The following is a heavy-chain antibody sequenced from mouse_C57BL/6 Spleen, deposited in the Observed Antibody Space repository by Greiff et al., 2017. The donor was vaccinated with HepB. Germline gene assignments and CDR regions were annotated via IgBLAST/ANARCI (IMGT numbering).Heavy chain of an antibody. J-gene: IGHJ2*01. Sequence: EVQLQQSGPELVKPGASVKISCKASGYTFTDYYMNWVKQSHGKSLEWIGDINPNNGGTSYNQKFKGKATLTVDKSSSTAYMELRSLTSEDSADYYCARSQTGYYFDYWGQGTTLTVSS. CDR2: INPNNGGT. V-gene: IGHV1-26*01. CDR1: GYTFTDYY. D-gene: IGHD2-2*01. CDR3: ARSQTGYYFDY.